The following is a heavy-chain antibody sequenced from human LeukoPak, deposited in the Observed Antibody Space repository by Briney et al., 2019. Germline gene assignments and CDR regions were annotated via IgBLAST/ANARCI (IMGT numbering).Heavy chain of an antibody. V-gene: IGHV4-31*03. CDR1: GGSISSGGYY. J-gene: IGHJ3*02. CDR2: IYYSGST. CDR3: ARDSDAGLRDAFDI. D-gene: IGHD4-17*01. Sequence: SQTLSLTCTVSGGSISSGGYYWSWIRQHPGKGLEWLGYIYYSGSTYYNPSLKSRVTISVDTSKNQFSLKLSSVTAADTAVYYCARDSDAGLRDAFDIWGQGTMVTVSS.